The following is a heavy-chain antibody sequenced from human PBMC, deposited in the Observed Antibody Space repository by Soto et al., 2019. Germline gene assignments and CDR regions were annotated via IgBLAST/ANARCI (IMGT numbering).Heavy chain of an antibody. J-gene: IGHJ4*02. V-gene: IGHV1-46*01. CDR3: ARSLDTSMVRGVPYYFDY. CDR1: GYTFTSYY. CDR2: INPSGGST. D-gene: IGHD3-10*01. Sequence: ASVKVSCKAPGYTFTSYYMHWVRQAPGQGLEWMGIINPSGGSTSYAQKFQGRVTMTRDTSTSTVYMELSSLRSEDTAVYYCARSLDTSMVRGVPYYFDYWGQGTLVTVSS.